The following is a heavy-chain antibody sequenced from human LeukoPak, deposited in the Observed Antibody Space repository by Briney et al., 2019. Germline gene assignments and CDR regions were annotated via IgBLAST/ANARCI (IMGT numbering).Heavy chain of an antibody. D-gene: IGHD3-9*01. V-gene: IGHV3-23*01. CDR2: ISGSGGST. Sequence: PGGSLRLSCAASGFTFSSYAMSWVRQAPGKGLEWVSAISGSGGSTYYADSVKGRFTISRDNSKNTLYLQMNSLRAEDTAVYYCAKVSLRYFEWLLSYFDYWGQGTLVTVSS. J-gene: IGHJ4*02. CDR1: GFTFSSYA. CDR3: AKVSLRYFEWLLSYFDY.